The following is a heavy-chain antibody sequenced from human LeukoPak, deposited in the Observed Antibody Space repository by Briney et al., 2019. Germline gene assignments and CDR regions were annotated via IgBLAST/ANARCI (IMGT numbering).Heavy chain of an antibody. CDR1: GFTFSSYA. J-gene: IGHJ3*02. D-gene: IGHD3-3*02. Sequence: GGSLRLSCSASGFTFSSYAMHWVRQAPGKGLEWVSSISSSSSYIYYADPLKGRFTISRDNAKNSLYLQMNSLRAEDTAVYYCARDLAGSGAFDIWGQGTMVSVSS. CDR3: ARDLAGSGAFDI. CDR2: ISSSSSYI. V-gene: IGHV3-21*06.